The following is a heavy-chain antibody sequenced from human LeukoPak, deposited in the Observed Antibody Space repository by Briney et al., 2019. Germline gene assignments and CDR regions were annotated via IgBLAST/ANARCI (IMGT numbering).Heavy chain of an antibody. D-gene: IGHD2-15*01. CDR2: IYYSGST. Sequence: PSETLSLTCTVSGGSISSYYWSWIRQPPGKGLEWIGYIYYSGSTYYNPSLKSRVTISVDTSKNQFSLKLSSVTAADTAVYYCARTVVAATLAFDYWGQGTLVTVSS. CDR3: ARTVVAATLAFDY. CDR1: GGSISSYY. J-gene: IGHJ4*02. V-gene: IGHV4-59*01.